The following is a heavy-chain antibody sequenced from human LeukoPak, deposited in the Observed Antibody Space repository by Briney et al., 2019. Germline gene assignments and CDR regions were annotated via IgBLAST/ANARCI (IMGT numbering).Heavy chain of an antibody. CDR3: AKDIRGGGYCSGGSCGYDAFDI. CDR1: GFTFDDYA. D-gene: IGHD2-15*01. Sequence: GGSLRLSCAASGFTFDDYAMHRVRQAPGKGLEWASGISWNSGSIGYADSVKGRFTISRDNAKNSLYLQMNSLRAEDTALYYCAKDIRGGGYCSGGSCGYDAFDIWGQGTMVTVSS. CDR2: ISWNSGSI. J-gene: IGHJ3*02. V-gene: IGHV3-9*01.